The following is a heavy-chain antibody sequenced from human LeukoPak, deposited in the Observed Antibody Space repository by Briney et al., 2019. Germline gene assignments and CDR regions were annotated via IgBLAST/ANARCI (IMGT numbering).Heavy chain of an antibody. CDR1: GFTFDDYA. D-gene: IGHD3-22*01. CDR2: ISWNSGSI. Sequence: PGGSLRLSCAASGFTFDDYAMHWVRQAPGKGLEWVSGISWNSGSIGYADSVKGRFTISRDNAKNSLYLQMNSLRAGDMALYYCAKDTTDYYDSSGQGGVFDYWGQGTLVTVSS. CDR3: AKDTTDYYDSSGQGGVFDY. J-gene: IGHJ4*02. V-gene: IGHV3-9*03.